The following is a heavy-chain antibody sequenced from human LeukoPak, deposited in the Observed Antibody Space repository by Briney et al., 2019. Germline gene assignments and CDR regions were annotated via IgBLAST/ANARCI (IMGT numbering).Heavy chain of an antibody. V-gene: IGHV4-34*01. CDR1: GGSFSGYY. CDR2: INHSGST. Sequence: PSETLSLTCAVYGGSFSGYYWSWIRQPPGKGLEWIGEINHSGSTNYNPSLKSRVTISVDTSKNQFSLKLSSVTAADTAVYYCARQRGGYSSSWYGYWGQGTLVTVSS. J-gene: IGHJ4*02. D-gene: IGHD6-13*01. CDR3: ARQRGGYSSSWYGY.